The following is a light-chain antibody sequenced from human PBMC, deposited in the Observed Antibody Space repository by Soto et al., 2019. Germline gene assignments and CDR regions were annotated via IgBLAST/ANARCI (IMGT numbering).Light chain of an antibody. CDR1: LSVSSSY. Sequence: EIVLTQAPGTMSLSTGDRATLSCRASLSVSSSYLAWYQHKPGQAPLLLIYGASRRDAGIPDRFSGSGSGTDFTLTSCRLEPEDFSVYYCQLDGKSPRFTFGHGTNVAIK. CDR2: GAS. J-gene: IGKJ3*01. V-gene: IGKV3-20*01. CDR3: QLDGKSPRFT.